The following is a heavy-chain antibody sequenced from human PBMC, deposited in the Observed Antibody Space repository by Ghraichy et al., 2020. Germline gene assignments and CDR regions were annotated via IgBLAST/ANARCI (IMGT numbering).Heavy chain of an antibody. CDR2: ISHDGNFN. D-gene: IGHD6-13*01. Sequence: GVSLRLSCAASGFTFRTYSMHWVRQAPGKGLEWVAVISHDGNFNYYADSVKGRFTISRDNSKNTLYLQMNSLRAEDTALYYCARDIKSSSWSYYYYAMDVWGQGTTVTVSS. CDR1: GFTFRTYS. CDR3: ARDIKSSSWSYYYYAMDV. J-gene: IGHJ6*02. V-gene: IGHV3-30-3*01.